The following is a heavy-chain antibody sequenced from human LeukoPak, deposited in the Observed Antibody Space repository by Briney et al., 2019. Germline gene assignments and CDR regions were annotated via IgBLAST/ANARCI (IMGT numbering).Heavy chain of an antibody. D-gene: IGHD5-18*01. V-gene: IGHV3-11*01. CDR3: ARDKLRGYSYYLGEVAY. Sequence: KAGGSLRPSCAASGFTFSDYYMSWIRQAPGKGLEWVSYISSSGSTIYYADSVKGRFTISRDNAKNSLYLQMNSLRAEDTAVYYCARDKLRGYSYYLGEVAYWGQGTLVTVSS. CDR2: ISSSGSTI. J-gene: IGHJ4*02. CDR1: GFTFSDYY.